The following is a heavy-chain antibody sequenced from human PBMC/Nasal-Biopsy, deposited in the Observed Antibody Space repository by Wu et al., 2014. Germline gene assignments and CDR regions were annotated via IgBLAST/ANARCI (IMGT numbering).Heavy chain of an antibody. Sequence: LRLSCAASGFTFSSYAMHWVRQAPGKGLEWVAVISYDGSNKYYADSAKGRFTISRDNSKNTLYLQMNSLRAEDTAVYYCAKDRQYYYDSSAYYYVDLVTLNMDVWGQRDHGHRLL. CDR1: GFTFSSYA. D-gene: IGHD3-22*01. V-gene: IGHV3-30*18. J-gene: IGHJ6*04. CDR3: AKDRQYYYDSSAYYYVDLVTLNMDV. CDR2: ISYDGSNK.